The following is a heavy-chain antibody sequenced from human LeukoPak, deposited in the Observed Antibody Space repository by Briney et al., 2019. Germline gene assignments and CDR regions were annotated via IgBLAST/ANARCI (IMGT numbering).Heavy chain of an antibody. CDR3: AKDLSPMDGDYGFFSANAFDI. CDR1: GFTFSSYA. J-gene: IGHJ3*02. V-gene: IGHV3-23*01. Sequence: GGSLRLSCAASGFTFSSYAMTWVRQAPGKGLEWVSAVSGSGGSPYYADSVKGRFTISRDNSKNTLYLQMNSLRAEDTAVYYCAKDLSPMDGDYGFFSANAFDIWGQGTMVTVSS. D-gene: IGHD4-17*01. CDR2: VSGSGGSP.